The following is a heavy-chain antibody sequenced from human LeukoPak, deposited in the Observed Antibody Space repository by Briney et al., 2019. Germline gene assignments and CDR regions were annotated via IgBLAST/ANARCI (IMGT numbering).Heavy chain of an antibody. CDR1: GGSISTYY. V-gene: IGHV4-59*08. J-gene: IGHJ6*03. D-gene: IGHD3-10*01. CDR3: ARGATMVRIHYYYYMDV. Sequence: SETLSLTCTVSGGSISTYYWSWLRQPPGKGLEWIGYIYYSGSTNYNPSLKSRVTISVDTSKNQFSLKLSSVTAADTAVYYCARGATMVRIHYYYYMDVWGKGTTVTVSS. CDR2: IYYSGST.